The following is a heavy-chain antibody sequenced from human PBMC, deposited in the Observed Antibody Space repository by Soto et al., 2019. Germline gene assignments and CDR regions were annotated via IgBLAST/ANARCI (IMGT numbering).Heavy chain of an antibody. V-gene: IGHV3-33*01. CDR1: GFTFSTYA. CDR3: ARLGAIQCWYFDL. Sequence: AGSLSLSCAASGFTFSTYAMHWLRQAPGKELEWMAVIWFDGSNIYYADSVKGRFTISRDNSKDLLYLHMGNVRAEDTAVYYCARLGAIQCWYFDLWGRGTLVTVSS. CDR2: IWFDGSNI. J-gene: IGHJ2*01. D-gene: IGHD1-26*01.